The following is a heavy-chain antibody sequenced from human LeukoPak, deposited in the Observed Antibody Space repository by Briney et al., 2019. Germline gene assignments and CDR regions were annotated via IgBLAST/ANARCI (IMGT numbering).Heavy chain of an antibody. CDR1: GYGFTNYW. J-gene: IGHJ4*02. D-gene: IGHD6-13*01. Sequence: GESLRISCKGSGYGFTNYWIGWVRQMPGKGLEWMGIIYPGDSDTRYSPSFQGQETISADKSITTAYLQWSSLKASDTAMYFCARQQSYSSSWLGYWGQGTLVTVSS. CDR3: ARQQSYSSSWLGY. CDR2: IYPGDSDT. V-gene: IGHV5-51*01.